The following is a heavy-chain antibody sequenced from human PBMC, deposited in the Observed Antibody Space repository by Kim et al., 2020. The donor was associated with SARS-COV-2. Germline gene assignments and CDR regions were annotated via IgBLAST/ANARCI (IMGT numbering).Heavy chain of an antibody. D-gene: IGHD3-3*01. V-gene: IGHV4-39*07. CDR1: GGSISSSSYY. Sequence: SETLSLTCTVSGGSISSSSYYWGWIRQPPGKGLEWIGSIYYSGSTYYNPSLKSRVTISVDTSKNQFSLKLSSVTAADTAVYYCARDSNYDFWSGYQFDYWGQGTLVTVSS. CDR2: IYYSGST. CDR3: ARDSNYDFWSGYQFDY. J-gene: IGHJ4*02.